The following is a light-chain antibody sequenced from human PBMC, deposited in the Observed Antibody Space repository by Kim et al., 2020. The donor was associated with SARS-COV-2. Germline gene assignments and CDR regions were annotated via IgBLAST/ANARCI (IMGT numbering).Light chain of an antibody. CDR1: QSVSSN. CDR3: QHYNNWPPWT. Sequence: EIVMTQSPATLSVSPGERATLSCRASQSVSSNLAWYQQKPGQAPRLLIYGASTRATGIPARFSGSGSGTEFTLTINGLQSEDFAVYYCQHYNNWPPWTFGQGTKVDIK. V-gene: IGKV3-15*01. CDR2: GAS. J-gene: IGKJ1*01.